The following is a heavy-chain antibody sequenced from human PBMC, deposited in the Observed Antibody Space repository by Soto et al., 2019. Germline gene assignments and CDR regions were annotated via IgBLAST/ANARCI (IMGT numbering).Heavy chain of an antibody. J-gene: IGHJ5*02. CDR1: GDSSSTFY. CDR3: SRSFCRDSIRCNWFDP. D-gene: IGHD2-2*02. V-gene: IGHV4-59*01. Sequence: QVQLQESGPGLVKLSETLSLTCSVSGDSSSTFYWSWIRQSPGKGLEWIGYMNNIGRTNYNPSLKSRVNISLDTSKNQFSLNVRSVIAADTAFYYCSRSFCRDSIRCNWFDPWGQGTLVTVSS. CDR2: MNNIGRT.